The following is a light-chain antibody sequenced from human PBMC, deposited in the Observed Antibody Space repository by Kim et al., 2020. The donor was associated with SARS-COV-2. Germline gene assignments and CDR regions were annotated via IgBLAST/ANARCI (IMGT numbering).Light chain of an antibody. V-gene: IGLV1-44*01. CDR2: NNN. CDR1: SSNIGTDT. Sequence: GQRVTISCSGGSSNIGTDTVNWYQQLPGTAPKLLIYNNNQRPSGVPDRFSGSKSGTSASLAISGLQSEDEADYYCAAWDDSLNGWVFGGGTQLTVL. J-gene: IGLJ3*02. CDR3: AAWDDSLNGWV.